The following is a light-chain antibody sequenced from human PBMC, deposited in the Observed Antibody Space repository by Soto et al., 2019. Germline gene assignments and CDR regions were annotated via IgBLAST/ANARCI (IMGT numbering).Light chain of an antibody. CDR1: SSDVGGYNY. V-gene: IGLV2-8*01. J-gene: IGLJ1*01. Sequence: QSALTQPPSASGSPGQSVTISCTGTSSDVGGYNYVSWYQQHPGKAPKLMIYEVSKRPSGVPDRFSGSNSGNTASLTVSGLQAEDEADYYCSSYAGSNNPDVFGTGTKLTVL. CDR3: SSYAGSNNPDV. CDR2: EVS.